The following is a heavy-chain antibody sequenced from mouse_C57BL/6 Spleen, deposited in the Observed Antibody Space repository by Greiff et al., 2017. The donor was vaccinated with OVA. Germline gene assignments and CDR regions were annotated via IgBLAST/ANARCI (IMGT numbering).Heavy chain of an antibody. CDR1: GYTFTDYY. CDR2: INPNNGGT. Sequence: EVQLQQSGPELVKPGASVKISCKASGYTFTDYYMNWVKQSPGKSLEWIGDINPNNGGTSYNQKFKGKATLTVDKSSSTAYMELRSVTSEESAVYYCARWGVPPFAYWGQGTLVTVSA. CDR3: ARWGVPPFAY. V-gene: IGHV1-26*01. J-gene: IGHJ3*01.